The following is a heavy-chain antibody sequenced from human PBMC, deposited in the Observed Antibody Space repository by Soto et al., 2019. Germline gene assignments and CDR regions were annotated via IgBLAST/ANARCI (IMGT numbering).Heavy chain of an antibody. V-gene: IGHV3-23*01. D-gene: IGHD6-19*01. CDR3: AKTGFPKGSSGWYYFDY. CDR2: ISGSGGST. CDR1: GFTFSSYA. Sequence: EVQLLESGGGLVQPGGSLRLSCAASGFTFSSYAMSWVRQAPGKGLEWVSAISGSGGSTYYADSVKGRFTISRDNSKNTLYLQMNSLRAEDTAVYYCAKTGFPKGSSGWYYFDYWGQGTLVTVSS. J-gene: IGHJ4*02.